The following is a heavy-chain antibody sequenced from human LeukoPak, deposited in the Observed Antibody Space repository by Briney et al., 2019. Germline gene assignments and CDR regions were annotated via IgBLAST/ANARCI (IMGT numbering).Heavy chain of an antibody. J-gene: IGHJ4*02. V-gene: IGHV4-39*01. CDR1: GGSISSSSYY. CDR2: IYYSGST. D-gene: IGHD3-22*01. CDR3: ARLSAPKMYYYDKGGFDY. Sequence: SETLSLTCTVSGGSISSSSYYWGWIRQPPGKGLEWIGSIYYSGSTYYNPSLKSRVTISVDTSKNQFSLKLSSVTAADTAVYYCARLSAPKMYYYDKGGFDYWGQGTLVTVSS.